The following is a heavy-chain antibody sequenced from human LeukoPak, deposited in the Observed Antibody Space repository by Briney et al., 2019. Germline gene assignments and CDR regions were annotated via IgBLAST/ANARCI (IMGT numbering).Heavy chain of an antibody. V-gene: IGHV4-4*09. CDR3: GRQEWATWPFDY. Sequence: SETLSLTCTVSGGSISSYYWSWIRQPPGQGLEWIGYIYTSGSTNYNPSLKSGVTISVDTSKKQFSRKLSSGTAEDTVVYYCGRQEWATWPFDYWGQGTLVTVSS. CDR2: IYTSGST. D-gene: IGHD3-3*01. J-gene: IGHJ4*02. CDR1: GGSISSYY.